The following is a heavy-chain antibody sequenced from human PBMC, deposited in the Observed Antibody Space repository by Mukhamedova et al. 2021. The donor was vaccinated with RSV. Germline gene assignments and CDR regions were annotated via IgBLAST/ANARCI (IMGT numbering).Heavy chain of an antibody. Sequence: YAMSWVRQAPGKGLEWVSAISGSGGSTYSADSVKGRFTISRDNSKNTLYLQMNSLRAEATAVYYCAKDPRGSSSWYWDSWGQGTL. J-gene: IGHJ4*02. D-gene: IGHD6-13*01. CDR3: AKDPRGSSSWYWDS. V-gene: IGHV3-23*01. CDR2: ISGSGGST. CDR1: YA.